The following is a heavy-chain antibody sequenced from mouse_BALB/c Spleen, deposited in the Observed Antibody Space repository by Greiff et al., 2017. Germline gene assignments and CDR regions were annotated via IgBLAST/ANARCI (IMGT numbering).Heavy chain of an antibody. CDR2: INPSNGRT. Sequence: QVQLQQPGAELVKPGASVKLSCKASGYTFTSYWMHWVKQRPGQGLEWIGEINPSNGRTNYNEKFKSKATLTVDKSSSTAYMQLSSLTSEDSAVYYCARSFITTVVAHGGFADWGQGTLVTVSA. CDR1: GYTFTSYW. V-gene: IGHV1S81*02. J-gene: IGHJ3*01. CDR3: ARSFITTVVAHGGFAD. D-gene: IGHD1-1*01.